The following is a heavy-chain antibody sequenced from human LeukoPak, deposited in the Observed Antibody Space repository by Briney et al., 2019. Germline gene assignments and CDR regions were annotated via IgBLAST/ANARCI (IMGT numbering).Heavy chain of an antibody. D-gene: IGHD3-9*01. CDR3: ANSPYYDILTCYRTPPHYTY. Sequence: GASVKVSCKASGYTFTGYNMRWVRQVPGQGLEWMGRINPNSGGTNYAQKFQGRVTMTRDTSISTAYMELSRLRSDDTAVYYCANSPYYDILTCYRTPPHYTYWGQGTLVTVSS. CDR2: INPNSGGT. J-gene: IGHJ4*02. CDR1: GYTFTGYN. V-gene: IGHV1-2*06.